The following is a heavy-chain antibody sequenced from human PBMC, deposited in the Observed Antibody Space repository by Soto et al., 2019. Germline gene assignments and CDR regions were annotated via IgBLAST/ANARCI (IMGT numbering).Heavy chain of an antibody. J-gene: IGHJ4*02. V-gene: IGHV5-51*01. CDR2: INPTDSDT. CDR3: ARQWRFDY. Sequence: EVQLVQSGAEVKTPGESLKISCKASGYIFTTYWIAWVRQMPGKGLEWIGIINPTDSDTRYGPSFQGQVTISADKSISTTYLQWSSLKASDSAIYYCARQWRFDYWGQGTLVTVSS. D-gene: IGHD3-3*01. CDR1: GYIFTTYW.